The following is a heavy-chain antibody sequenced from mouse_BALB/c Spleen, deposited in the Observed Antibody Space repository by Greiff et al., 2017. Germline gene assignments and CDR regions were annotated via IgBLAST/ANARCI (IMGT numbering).Heavy chain of an antibody. D-gene: IGHD2-1*01. J-gene: IGHJ4*01. Sequence: VKLVESGPGLVQPSQSLSITCTVSGFSLTSYGVHWVRQSPGKGLEWLGVIWSGGSTDYNAAFISRLSISKDNSKSQVFFKMNSLQANDTAIYYCARRGIYGNGYAMDYWGQGTSVTVSS. CDR3: ARRGIYGNGYAMDY. CDR1: GFSLTSYG. CDR2: IWSGGST. V-gene: IGHV2-2*02.